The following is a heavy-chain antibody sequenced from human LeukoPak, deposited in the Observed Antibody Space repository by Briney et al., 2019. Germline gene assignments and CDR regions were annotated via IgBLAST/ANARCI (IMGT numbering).Heavy chain of an antibody. D-gene: IGHD3-10*01. CDR3: AREKSGSQYSPLGDWYFDL. CDR2: IYYSGST. J-gene: IGHJ2*01. Sequence: PSQTLTLTCTVSGGSISSGDYYWSWIRQPPGKGLEWIGYIYYSGSTYYNPSLKSRVTISVDTSKNQFSLKLSSVTAADTAVYYCAREKSGSQYSPLGDWYFDLWGRGTLVTVSS. V-gene: IGHV4-30-4*08. CDR1: GGSISSGDYY.